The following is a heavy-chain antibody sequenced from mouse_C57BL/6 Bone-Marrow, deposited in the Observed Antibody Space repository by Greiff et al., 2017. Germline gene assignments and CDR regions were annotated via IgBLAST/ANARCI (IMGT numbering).Heavy chain of an antibody. J-gene: IGHJ4*01. CDR2: IDPENGDT. D-gene: IGHD2-5*01. V-gene: IGHV14-4*01. CDR3: TTGGSNFSMDY. CDR1: GFNIKDDY. Sequence: VQLQQSGAELVRPGASVKLSCTASGFNIKDDYMHWVKQRPEQGLEWIGWIDPENGDTEYASKFQGKATITADTSSNTAYLQLSSLTSEDTAVYYCTTGGSNFSMDYWGQGASVPVSS.